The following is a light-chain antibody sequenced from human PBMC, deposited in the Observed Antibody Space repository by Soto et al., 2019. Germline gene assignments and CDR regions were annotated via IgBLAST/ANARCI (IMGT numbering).Light chain of an antibody. CDR3: CSYAGSSSPGV. CDR2: EVS. V-gene: IGLV2-23*02. CDR1: SSDVGSYNL. J-gene: IGLJ2*01. Sequence: QSALTQPASVSGSPGQSITISCTGTSSDVGSYNLVSWYQQHPGKPPKLMIYEVSKRPSGVSNRFSGSKSGNTASLTISGLQSEDEADYYCCSYAGSSSPGVFGGGTKLTVL.